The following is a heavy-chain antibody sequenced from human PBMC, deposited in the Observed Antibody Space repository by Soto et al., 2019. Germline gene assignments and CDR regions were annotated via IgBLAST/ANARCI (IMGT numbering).Heavy chain of an antibody. V-gene: IGHV3-33*01. J-gene: IGHJ6*02. CDR3: ARVPRHYDFWSGSYYYYGMDV. D-gene: IGHD3-3*01. Sequence: GGSLRLSCAASGFTFSSHGMHWVRQAPGKGLEWVAVIWYDGSNKYYADSVKGRFTISRDNSKNTLYLQMNSLRAEDTAVYYCARVPRHYDFWSGSYYYYGMDVWGQGTTVTVSS. CDR2: IWYDGSNK. CDR1: GFTFSSHG.